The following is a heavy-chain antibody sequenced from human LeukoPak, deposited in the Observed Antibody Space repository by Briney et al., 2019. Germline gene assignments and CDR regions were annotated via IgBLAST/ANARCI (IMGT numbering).Heavy chain of an antibody. V-gene: IGHV1-46*01. CDR1: RYTFTNNW. D-gene: IGHD3-16*01. CDR3: ARVGVMKAIPYWYFDL. J-gene: IGHJ2*01. Sequence: ASVKVSCKAFRYTFTNNWMHWVRQAPGQGPEWMGLISPTGGSTAYAQKFQGRVTLTRDMSTSTDYLELSSLRSEDTAVYYCARVGVMKAIPYWYFDLWGRGTLVTVFS. CDR2: ISPTGGST.